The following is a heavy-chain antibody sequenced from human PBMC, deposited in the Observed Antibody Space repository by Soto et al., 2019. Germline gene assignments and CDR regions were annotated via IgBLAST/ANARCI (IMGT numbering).Heavy chain of an antibody. CDR3: ARGKWSSPEDY. CDR1: GGSISTGAYS. Sequence: QLQLQESGSGLVKPSQTLSLTCAVSGGSISTGAYSWSWIRQPPGNGLEWIGYIYHSGSAYYNPSLKSRGTMSVDRSKHQFSLKLSSVSAADTAVYYCARGKWSSPEDYWGQGTLVTVSS. V-gene: IGHV4-30-2*01. CDR2: IYHSGSA. J-gene: IGHJ4*02. D-gene: IGHD2-8*01.